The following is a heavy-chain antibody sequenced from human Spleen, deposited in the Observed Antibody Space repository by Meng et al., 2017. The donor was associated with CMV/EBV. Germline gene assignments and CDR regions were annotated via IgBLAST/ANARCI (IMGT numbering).Heavy chain of an antibody. CDR2: ISSSSTYI. D-gene: IGHD6-25*01. CDR1: GFTFSSYS. CDR3: ARALGYLTF. V-gene: IGHV3-21*06. Sequence: LSCAAYGFTFSSYSMNWVRQAPGKGLEWVSSISSSSTYIYYADSVKGRFTISRDNAKNSLYLQMNSLRAEDTAVYFCARALGYLTFRGQGTLVTVSS. J-gene: IGHJ4*02.